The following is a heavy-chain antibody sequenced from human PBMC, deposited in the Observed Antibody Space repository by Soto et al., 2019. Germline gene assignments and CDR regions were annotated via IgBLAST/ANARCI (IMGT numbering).Heavy chain of an antibody. V-gene: IGHV3-48*03. J-gene: IGHJ4*02. D-gene: IGHD3-22*01. CDR3: SAENYDSSGYVLDY. Sequence: EVQLVESGGGLVQPGGSLRLSCAASGFTFSNYEMSWVRQAPGKGLEWVSYISSPGSTIYYADYVRGRFTISRDNAKNARYLEMNSRRAEDTAVYYCSAENYDSSGYVLDYWGQGTLVTVSS. CDR1: GFTFSNYE. CDR2: ISSPGSTI.